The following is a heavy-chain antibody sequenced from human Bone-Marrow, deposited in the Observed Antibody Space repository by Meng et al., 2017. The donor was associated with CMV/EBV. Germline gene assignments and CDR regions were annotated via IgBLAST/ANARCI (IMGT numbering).Heavy chain of an antibody. J-gene: IGHJ4*02. CDR3: AISDFARILTGYRNLVY. Sequence: ASVKVSCKPSGYTFTGYYMLWVRQAPGQGLEWMGWINPNSGGTNYAQKSQGRVTMTRVTSISTAYMELSRLRSDYTAVYYCAISDFARILTGYRNLVYWGQGTLVTVSS. CDR2: INPNSGGT. CDR1: GYTFTGYY. D-gene: IGHD3-9*01. V-gene: IGHV1-2*02.